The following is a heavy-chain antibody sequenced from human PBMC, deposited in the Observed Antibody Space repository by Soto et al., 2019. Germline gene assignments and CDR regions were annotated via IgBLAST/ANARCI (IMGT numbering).Heavy chain of an antibody. CDR3: ARGLDAYSSSWYWFDY. V-gene: IGHV4-59*01. J-gene: IGHJ4*02. CDR2: IYYSGST. Sequence: SETLSLTCTVSGGSISSYYWSWIRQPPGKGLEWIGYIYYSGSTNYNPSLKSRVTISVDTSKNQFSLKLSSVTAADTAVYYCARGLDAYSSSWYWFDYWGQGTLVTVSS. D-gene: IGHD6-13*01. CDR1: GGSISSYY.